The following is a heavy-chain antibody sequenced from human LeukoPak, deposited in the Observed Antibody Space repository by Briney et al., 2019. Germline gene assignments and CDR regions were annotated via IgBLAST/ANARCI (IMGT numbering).Heavy chain of an antibody. J-gene: IGHJ2*01. Sequence: PSQTLSLTCAVSGGSISSGGYSWSWIRQPSGKGLEWIGYIYHSGSTYYNPSLKSRVTISVDRSKNQFSLKLSSVTAADTAVYYCARVRSYGYFDLWGRGTLVTVSS. CDR3: ARVRSYGYFDL. V-gene: IGHV4-30-2*01. CDR2: IYHSGST. CDR1: GGSISSGGYS.